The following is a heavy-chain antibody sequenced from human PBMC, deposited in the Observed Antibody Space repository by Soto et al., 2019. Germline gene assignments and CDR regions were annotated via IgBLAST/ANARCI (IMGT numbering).Heavy chain of an antibody. V-gene: IGHV3-30*18. D-gene: IGHD2-15*01. CDR1: GITFSSYS. CDR2: ISFDGSHK. Sequence: QVVLLESGGGVVEPGRSLRLSCVTSGITFSSYSMHWVRQAPGKGLEWVSSISFDGSHKNYADSVRGRFTISRDNSKNTLFLQMTGLRGEDTAVYRCAKYSARLLDYWGQGTLVTVS. CDR3: AKYSARLLDY. J-gene: IGHJ4*02.